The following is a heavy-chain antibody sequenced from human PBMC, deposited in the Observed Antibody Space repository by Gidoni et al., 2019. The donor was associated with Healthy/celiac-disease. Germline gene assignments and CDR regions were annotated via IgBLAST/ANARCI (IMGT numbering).Heavy chain of an antibody. J-gene: IGHJ6*02. CDR2: INHSGST. Sequence: QVQLQQWGAGLLKPSETLSLTCAVYGGPFSGYYWSWIRQPPGKGLEWIGEINHSGSTNYNPSLKSRVTISVDTSKNQFSLKLSSVTAADTAVYYCARVSPNCSGGSCYVYYYYYYGMDVWGQGTTVTVSS. CDR1: GGPFSGYY. CDR3: ARVSPNCSGGSCYVYYYYYYGMDV. V-gene: IGHV4-34*01. D-gene: IGHD2-15*01.